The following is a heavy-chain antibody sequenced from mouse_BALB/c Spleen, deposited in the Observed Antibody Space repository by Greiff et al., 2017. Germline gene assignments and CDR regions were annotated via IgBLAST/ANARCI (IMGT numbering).Heavy chain of an antibody. CDR2: INSNGGST. V-gene: IGHV5-6-3*01. J-gene: IGHJ4*01. CDR3: ARDGYDYAMDY. CDR1: GFTFSSYG. Sequence: DVQLVESGGGLVQPGGSLKLSCAASGFTFSSYGMSWVRQTPDKRLELVATINSNGGSTYYPDSVKGRFTISRDNAKNTLYLQMSSLKSEDTAMYYCARDGYDYAMDYWGQGTSVTVSS. D-gene: IGHD1-2*01.